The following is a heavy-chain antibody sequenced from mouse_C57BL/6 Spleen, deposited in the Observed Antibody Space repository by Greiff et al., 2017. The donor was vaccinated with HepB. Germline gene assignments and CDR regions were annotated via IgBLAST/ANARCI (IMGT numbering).Heavy chain of an antibody. V-gene: IGHV1-42*01. CDR3: ATFRWFAY. Sequence: VQLQQSGPELVKPGASVKISCKASGYSFTGYYMNWVKQSPGKSLEWIGEINPSTGGTTYNQKFKAKATLTVDKSSSTAYMQLKSLTSEDSAVYYCATFRWFAYWGQGTLVTVSA. CDR1: GYSFTGYY. J-gene: IGHJ3*01. CDR2: INPSTGGT.